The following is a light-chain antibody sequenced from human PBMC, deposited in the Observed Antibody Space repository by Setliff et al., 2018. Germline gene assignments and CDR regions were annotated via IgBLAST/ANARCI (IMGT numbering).Light chain of an antibody. Sequence: QSALIQPASVSGSPGQSITISCTGTSSDVGGYNYVSWYQQHPGKAPKLMIYEVSNRPSGVSNRFSGSKSGNTASLTISGLQAEDEADYYCSSYTSISTLVVFGGGTKGTV. V-gene: IGLV2-14*01. CDR1: SSDVGGYNY. CDR3: SSYTSISTLVV. J-gene: IGLJ2*01. CDR2: EVS.